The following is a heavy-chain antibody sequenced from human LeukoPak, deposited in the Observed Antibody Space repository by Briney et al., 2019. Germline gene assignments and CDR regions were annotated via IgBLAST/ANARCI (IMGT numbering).Heavy chain of an antibody. Sequence: GGSPRLSCVASGFTFSGYWMSWVRQAPGKGLEWVAKIQRDGSDKEYVDSVKGRFGISRDNAKNSLFLQMNSLRAEDTAIYFCAKYDSGYSLDYWGQGTLVIVSS. CDR2: IQRDGSDK. CDR3: AKYDSGYSLDY. J-gene: IGHJ4*02. CDR1: GFTFSGYW. D-gene: IGHD4-23*01. V-gene: IGHV3-7*03.